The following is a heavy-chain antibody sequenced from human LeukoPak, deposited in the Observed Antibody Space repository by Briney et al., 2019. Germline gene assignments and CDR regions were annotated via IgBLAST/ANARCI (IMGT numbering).Heavy chain of an antibody. D-gene: IGHD3-10*01. Sequence: SGTLSLSCTVSGGSITIFNLSWIWQPPGKGLERVGYIYTSVTTQYNSSLKSRLTMSVDTSNSPFLLKLRSLTAADTAVYYCARHGEFWDGRSWFDPWGQETLVTVSS. CDR2: IYTSVTT. CDR3: ARHGEFWDGRSWFDP. J-gene: IGHJ5*02. V-gene: IGHV4-4*09. CDR1: GGSITIFN.